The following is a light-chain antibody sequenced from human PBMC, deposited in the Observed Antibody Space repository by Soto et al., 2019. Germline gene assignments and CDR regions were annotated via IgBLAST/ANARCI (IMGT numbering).Light chain of an antibody. J-gene: IGLJ1*01. CDR2: EVS. V-gene: IGLV2-14*01. Sequence: ALTQPASVSGSPGQSITISCTGTSSDVGGYNYVSWYQLHPGKAPKLIIYEVSHRPSGASNHFSGYKSGNTASLTISGLQAEDEADYYCSSYTSTSTPCVFGTGTKVTVL. CDR3: SSYTSTSTPCV. CDR1: SSDVGGYNY.